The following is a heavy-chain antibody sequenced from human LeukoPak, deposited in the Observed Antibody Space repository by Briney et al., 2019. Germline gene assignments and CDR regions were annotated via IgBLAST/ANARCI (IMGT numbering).Heavy chain of an antibody. J-gene: IGHJ3*02. CDR1: GGSISSSSYY. D-gene: IGHD6-6*01. Sequence: SETLSLTCTVSGGSISSSSYYWGWIRQPPGKGLEWIGSIYYSGSTYYNPSLKSRVTISVDTSKNQFSLKLSSVTAADTAVYYCAKTPRSSSLNDAFDIWGQGTMVTVSS. CDR2: IYYSGST. CDR3: AKTPRSSSLNDAFDI. V-gene: IGHV4-39*01.